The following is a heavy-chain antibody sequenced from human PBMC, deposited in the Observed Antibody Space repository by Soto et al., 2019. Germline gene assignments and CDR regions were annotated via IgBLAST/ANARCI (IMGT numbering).Heavy chain of an antibody. CDR3: ARNLVRGGTYSMGLNYFDY. Sequence: QVQLVQSGAEVKKPGSSVKVSCKASGGTLSSYAISWVRQAPGQGLEWMGGILPIFATAKYAQKFQGRVTITADESKGTAYMELSSLRSEDTAVYYCARNLVRGGTYSMGLNYFDYWGQGTLVTVSS. J-gene: IGHJ4*02. CDR1: GGTLSSYA. CDR2: ILPIFATA. V-gene: IGHV1-69*01. D-gene: IGHD1-26*01.